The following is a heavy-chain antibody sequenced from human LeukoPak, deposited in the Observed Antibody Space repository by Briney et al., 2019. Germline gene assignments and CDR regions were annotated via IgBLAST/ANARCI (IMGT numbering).Heavy chain of an antibody. CDR3: ARDPLGRRGYYGMDV. CDR1: GYTFTGYY. Sequence: ASVKVSCKASGYTFTGYYMHWVRQAPGQGLEWMGWINPNSGGTNYAQKFQGRVTMTRDTSISTAYMELSRLRSDDTAVYYCARDPLGRRGYYGMDVWGQGTTVTVSS. CDR2: INPNSGGT. J-gene: IGHJ6*02. V-gene: IGHV1-2*02.